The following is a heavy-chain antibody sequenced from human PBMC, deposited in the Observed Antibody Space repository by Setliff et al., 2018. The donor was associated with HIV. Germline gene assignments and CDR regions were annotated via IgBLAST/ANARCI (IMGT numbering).Heavy chain of an antibody. Sequence: APVKVSCKASGYTFTDYYMHWVQQAPGKGLEWMGRVDPEDGETIYAEKFRGRVTITADTSTDTAYMELSSLRSEDPSVYYCAKGTYYYDSSGSDYWGQGTLVTVAS. J-gene: IGHJ4*02. D-gene: IGHD3-22*01. V-gene: IGHV1-69-2*01. CDR2: VDPEDGET. CDR3: AKGTYYYDSSGSDY. CDR1: GYTFTDYY.